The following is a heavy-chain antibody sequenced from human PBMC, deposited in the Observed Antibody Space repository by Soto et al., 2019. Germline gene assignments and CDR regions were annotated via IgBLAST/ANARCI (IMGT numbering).Heavy chain of an antibody. D-gene: IGHD3-22*01. V-gene: IGHV5-51*01. J-gene: IGHJ6*02. CDR2: IYPGDSDT. CDR1: GYSFTSYW. CDR3: AGTTYYYDSSGYERGAYYYYGMDV. Sequence: GESLKISCKGSGYSFTSYWIGWVRQMPGKGLEWMGIIYPGDSDTRYSPSFQGQVTISADKSISTAYLQWSSLKASDTAMYYCAGTTYYYDSSGYERGAYYYYGMDVWGQGTTVTVYS.